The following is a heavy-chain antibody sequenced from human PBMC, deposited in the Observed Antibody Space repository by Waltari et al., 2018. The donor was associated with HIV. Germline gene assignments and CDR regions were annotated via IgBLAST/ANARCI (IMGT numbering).Heavy chain of an antibody. CDR1: GFTFSSYS. J-gene: IGHJ2*01. Sequence: EVQLVESGGGLVQPGGSLRLSCAASGFTFSSYSMNWVRQAPEKVLEWFSYISSSSSTIYSADSVKGRFTISRDNAKNSLYLQMNSLRAEDTAVYYCARSKYSSSSGFDLWGRGTLVTVSS. CDR2: ISSSSSTI. D-gene: IGHD6-6*01. CDR3: ARSKYSSSSGFDL. V-gene: IGHV3-48*01.